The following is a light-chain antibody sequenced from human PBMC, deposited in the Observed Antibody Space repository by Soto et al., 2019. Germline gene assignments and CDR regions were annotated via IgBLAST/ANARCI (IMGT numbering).Light chain of an antibody. CDR1: SSDVGGYNY. J-gene: IGLJ2*01. CDR3: SSYAGSNNVV. CDR2: EVS. V-gene: IGLV2-8*01. Sequence: QSVLTQPPSASGSPGQSVTISCTGTSSDVGGYNYVSWYQQHPGKAPKLMIYEVSKRPSGVPDRFSGSKSGNTASLTVSGHQAEDEADYYCSSYAGSNNVVLGGGTQLTVL.